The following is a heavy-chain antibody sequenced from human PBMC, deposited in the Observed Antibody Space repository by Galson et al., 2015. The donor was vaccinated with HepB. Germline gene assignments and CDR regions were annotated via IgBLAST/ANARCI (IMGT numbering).Heavy chain of an antibody. CDR2: ISSSGSTI. CDR3: ARGVAAAGYYGMDV. D-gene: IGHD6-13*01. Sequence: SLRLSCAASGFTFSSYEMNWVRQAPGKGLEWVSYISSSGSTIYYADSVKGRFTISRDNAKNSLYLQMNSLRAEDTAVYYCARGVAAAGYYGMDVWGQGTTVTVSS. V-gene: IGHV3-48*03. CDR1: GFTFSSYE. J-gene: IGHJ6*02.